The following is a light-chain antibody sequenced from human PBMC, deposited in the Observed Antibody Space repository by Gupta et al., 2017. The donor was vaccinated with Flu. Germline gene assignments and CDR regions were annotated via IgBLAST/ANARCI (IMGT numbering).Light chain of an antibody. V-gene: IGLV2-8*01. CDR2: EVS. Sequence: SLTISCTGTSSDVGGYKYVSWYQQHPGKAPKRMIYEVSQRPSGVPDRFSGSKSANTASLTVSGLQAEDEADYYCSSYAGSNKGVFGGGTKLTVL. CDR1: SSDVGGYKY. J-gene: IGLJ3*02. CDR3: SSYAGSNKGV.